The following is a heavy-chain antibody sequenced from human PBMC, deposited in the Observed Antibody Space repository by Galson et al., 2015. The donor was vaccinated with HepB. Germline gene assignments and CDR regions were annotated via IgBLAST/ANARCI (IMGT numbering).Heavy chain of an antibody. J-gene: IGHJ4*02. D-gene: IGHD6-13*01. CDR1: GFTFSSYA. CDR3: ARDQGSSWYKMFLITQRYYFDY. CDR2: ISYDRSNK. Sequence: SLRLSCAASGFTFSSYAMHWVRQAPGKGLEWVAVISYDRSNKYYADSVKGRFTISRDNSKNTLYLQMNSLRAEDTAVYYCARDQGSSWYKMFLITQRYYFDYWGQGTLVTVSS. V-gene: IGHV3-30*04.